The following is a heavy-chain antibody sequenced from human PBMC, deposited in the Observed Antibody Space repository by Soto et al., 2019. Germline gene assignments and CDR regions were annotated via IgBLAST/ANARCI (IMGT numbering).Heavy chain of an antibody. CDR1: GGAFTNYS. CDR3: AIWSNWNPLYYRGMDV. D-gene: IGHD1-20*01. CDR2: IIPLHNTS. Sequence: SVKVSCKVSGGAFTNYSLNWVRHAPGQGLEWLGGIIPLHNTSNYSLKLLGRGSVTADISSNTVYMHLSGLTSDDTATYYCAIWSNWNPLYYRGMDVWGQGTTVTGLL. J-gene: IGHJ6*02. V-gene: IGHV1-69*08.